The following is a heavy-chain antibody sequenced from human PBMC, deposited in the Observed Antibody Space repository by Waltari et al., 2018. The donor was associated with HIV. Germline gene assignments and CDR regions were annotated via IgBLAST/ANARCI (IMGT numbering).Heavy chain of an antibody. CDR3: ARVSAWFHLEGGDV. CDR1: GGSISGNRHY. J-gene: IGHJ6*02. V-gene: IGHV4-39*01. CDR2: IYYSGNT. D-gene: IGHD3-3*01. Sequence: QLQLQESGPGLVKPSETVSLTCTVSGGSISGNRHYWGWIRQPPGKGLEWIGSIYYSGNTYYKPSLQSRITMSVDTSKNQFSLKLSSVTAADTAVYYCARVSAWFHLEGGDVWVQGTTVTVSS.